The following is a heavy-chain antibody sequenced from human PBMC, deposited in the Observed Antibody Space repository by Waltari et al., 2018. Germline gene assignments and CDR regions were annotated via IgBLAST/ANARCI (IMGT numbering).Heavy chain of an antibody. CDR3: ARGRIAVAGIRSPDY. CDR1: GGSFSGYY. Sequence: QVQLQQWGAGLLKPSETLSLTCAVQGGSFSGYYWSWIRQPPGKGLEWIGEINHSGSTNYNPSLKSRVTISVDTSKNQFSLKLSSVTAADTAVYYCARGRIAVAGIRSPDYWGQGTLVTVSS. CDR2: INHSGST. J-gene: IGHJ4*02. D-gene: IGHD6-19*01. V-gene: IGHV4-34*01.